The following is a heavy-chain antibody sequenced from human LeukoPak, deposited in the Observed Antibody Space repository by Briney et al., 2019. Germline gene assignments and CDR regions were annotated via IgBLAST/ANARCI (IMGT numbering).Heavy chain of an antibody. J-gene: IGHJ4*02. D-gene: IGHD2-15*01. CDR1: GYSFTSYW. Sequence: GESLKISCKGSGYSFTSYWVGWVRHMPGKGLETMGIIYPGDSDTRYSPSFQGQVTISADKSISTAYLQWSSLNASDTAMYYCARRALGKRVAYIDYWGQGTLVTVSS. V-gene: IGHV5-51*01. CDR2: IYPGDSDT. CDR3: ARRALGKRVAYIDY.